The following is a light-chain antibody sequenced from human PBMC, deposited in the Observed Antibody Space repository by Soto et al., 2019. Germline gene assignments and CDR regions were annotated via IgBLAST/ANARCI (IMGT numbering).Light chain of an antibody. Sequence: QLVLTQSPSASASLGASVKLTCTLSSGHSNYAIAWHQQQPEKGPRFLMRVHTDGSHTKGDGIPDRFSGSSSGAERYLTISSLQSEDEADYYCQTWDSGIRVFGGGTQLTVL. J-gene: IGLJ2*01. V-gene: IGLV4-69*01. CDR1: SGHSNYA. CDR2: VHTDGSH. CDR3: QTWDSGIRV.